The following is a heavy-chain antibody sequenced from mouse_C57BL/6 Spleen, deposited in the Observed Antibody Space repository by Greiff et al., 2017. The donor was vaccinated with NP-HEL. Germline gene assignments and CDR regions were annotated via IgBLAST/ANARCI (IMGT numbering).Heavy chain of an antibody. D-gene: IGHD1-1*01. V-gene: IGHV1-50*01. CDR1: GYTFTSYW. CDR3: ASPFITTVVGAY. CDR2: IDPSDSYT. Sequence: QVQLQQSGAELVKPGASVKLSCKASGYTFTSYWMQWVKQRPGQGLEWIGEIDPSDSYTNYNQKFKGKATLTVDTSSSTAYMQLSSLTSEDSAVYYCASPFITTVVGAYWGQGTLVTVSA. J-gene: IGHJ3*01.